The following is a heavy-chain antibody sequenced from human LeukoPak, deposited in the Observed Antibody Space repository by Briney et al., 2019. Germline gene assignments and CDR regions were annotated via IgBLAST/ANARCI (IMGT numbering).Heavy chain of an antibody. CDR1: GGSISSGDYY. J-gene: IGHJ5*02. V-gene: IGHV4-30-4*08. Sequence: PSETLSLTCTVSGGSISSGDYYWSWIRQPPGKGLEWIGYIYYSGSTYYNPSLKSPVTISVDTSKNQFSLKLSSVTAADTAVYYCARDLGDCSSTSCNPLGWFDPWGQGTLVTVSS. CDR3: ARDLGDCSSTSCNPLGWFDP. D-gene: IGHD2-2*01. CDR2: IYYSGST.